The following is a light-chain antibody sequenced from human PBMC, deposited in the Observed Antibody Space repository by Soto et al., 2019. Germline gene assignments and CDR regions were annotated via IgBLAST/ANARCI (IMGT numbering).Light chain of an antibody. CDR3: LKYNSGLNA. V-gene: IGKV1-17*01. CDR2: AAS. J-gene: IGKJ2*01. Sequence: DIQMTQSPSSLSASVGDRVTITCRASHGIGNDLGWYQQKAGKAPKRLIYAASSLDAGVPSRFNGSVSGHEFTLTINRVHRGQCATYQCLKYNSGLNAFGEGTKL. CDR1: HGIGND.